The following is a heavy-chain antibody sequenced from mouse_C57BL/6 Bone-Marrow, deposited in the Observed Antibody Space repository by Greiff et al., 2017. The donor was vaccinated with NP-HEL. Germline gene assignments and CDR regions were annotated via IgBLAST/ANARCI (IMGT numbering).Heavy chain of an antibody. CDR2: INPNNGGT. V-gene: IGHV1-22*01. CDR3: AGNGADWYFDV. J-gene: IGHJ1*03. CDR1: GYTFTDYN. Sequence: EVQLQQSGPELVKPGASVKMSCKASGYTFTDYNMHWVKQSHGKSLEWIGSINPNNGGTSYNQKFKGKATLTVNKSSSSAYMELRSLTSEESAVYYWAGNGADWYFDVGGKGTTVTVSA.